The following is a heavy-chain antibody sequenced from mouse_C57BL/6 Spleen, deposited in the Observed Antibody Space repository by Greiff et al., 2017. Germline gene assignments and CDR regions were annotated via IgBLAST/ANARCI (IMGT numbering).Heavy chain of an antibody. CDR2: IYPRSGNT. D-gene: IGHD2-2*01. V-gene: IGHV1-81*01. CDR1: GYTFTSYG. CDR3: ARGWLRYYNAMYY. J-gene: IGHJ4*01. Sequence: QVQLQQSGAELARPGASVKLSCKASGYTFTSYGISWVKQRTGQGLEWIGEIYPRSGNTYYNEKFKGKATLTADKSYSPAYMVLRFLTSEDFAVYFCARGWLRYYNAMYYWGQGTSVTVSS.